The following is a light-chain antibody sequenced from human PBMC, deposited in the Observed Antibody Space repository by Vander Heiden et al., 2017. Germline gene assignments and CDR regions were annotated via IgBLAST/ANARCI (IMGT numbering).Light chain of an antibody. CDR2: SNN. CDR3: AAWDDSLSGWV. Sequence: QSVLTQPPSASGTPGQRDTISCSGSSSNFSSNYVYWYKQLPGTAPRPPIYSNNRRRSGVPERCSGSKCGTSAALAISGLRSEDEADYYCAAWDDSLSGWVFGGGTKLTVL. CDR1: SSNFSSNY. J-gene: IGLJ3*02. V-gene: IGLV1-47*02.